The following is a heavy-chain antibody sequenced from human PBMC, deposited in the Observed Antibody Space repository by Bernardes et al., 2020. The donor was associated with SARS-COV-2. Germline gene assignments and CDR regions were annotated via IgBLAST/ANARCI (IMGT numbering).Heavy chain of an antibody. V-gene: IGHV3-23*01. CDR1: GFTFKTYA. CDR3: AKYGLAVGNTEFFDY. Sequence: GGSLRLSCAASGFTFKTYAMAWVRQAPGKGLEWVAGITDNAFTTYYADSLQGRFIISRDNFRNTVYLEVSSLRVEDTAIYYCAKYGLAVGNTEFFDYWGQGTLVTVSS. CDR2: ITDNAFTT. J-gene: IGHJ4*02. D-gene: IGHD1-26*01.